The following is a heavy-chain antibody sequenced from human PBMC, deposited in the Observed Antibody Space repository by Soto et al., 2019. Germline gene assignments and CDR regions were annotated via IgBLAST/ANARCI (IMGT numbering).Heavy chain of an antibody. CDR1: GFSLSTSGMC. Sequence: SGPTLVNPTQTLTLTCTFSGFSLSTSGMCVSWIRQPPGKALEWLALIDWDDDKYYSTSLKTRLTISKDTSKNQVVLTVTNMDPVDTATYYCARTRVYYDSSGYQEDDAFDIWGQGTMVTVSS. D-gene: IGHD3-22*01. CDR3: ARTRVYYDSSGYQEDDAFDI. J-gene: IGHJ3*02. CDR2: IDWDDDK. V-gene: IGHV2-70*01.